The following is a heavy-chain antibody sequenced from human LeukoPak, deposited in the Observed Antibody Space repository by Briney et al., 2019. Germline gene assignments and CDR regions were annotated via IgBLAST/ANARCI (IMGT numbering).Heavy chain of an antibody. J-gene: IGHJ4*02. CDR1: GFTFSGSA. D-gene: IGHD6-19*01. V-gene: IGHV3-73*01. CDR2: IRSKANSYAT. Sequence: GGSLKLSCAASGFTFSGSAMHWVRQASGKGLEWVGRIRSKANSYATAYAASVKGRFTISRDDSKNTLYLQMSSLRAEDTAVYYCAKEGAYSSGWSRENYFDYWGQGTLVTVSS. CDR3: AKEGAYSSGWSRENYFDY.